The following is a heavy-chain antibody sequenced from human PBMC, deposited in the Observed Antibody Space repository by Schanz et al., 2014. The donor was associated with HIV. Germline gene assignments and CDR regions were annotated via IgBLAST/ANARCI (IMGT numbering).Heavy chain of an antibody. Sequence: QVQLVQSGTEVKKPGASVKVSCKASGYTFISYGISWVRQAPGQGLEWMGWISAYNGNTNYAQKFQGRLTMTTDTSTSTAYMELRSLRSEDTAVYFCATGGTMGYFESWGQGTLVTVSS. CDR3: ATGGTMGYFES. V-gene: IGHV1-18*01. D-gene: IGHD1-7*01. CDR2: ISAYNGNT. CDR1: GYTFISYG. J-gene: IGHJ4*02.